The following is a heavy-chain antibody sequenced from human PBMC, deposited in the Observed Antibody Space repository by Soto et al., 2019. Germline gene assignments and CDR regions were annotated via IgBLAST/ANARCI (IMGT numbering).Heavy chain of an antibody. CDR3: ARADDYSDDFEI. V-gene: IGHV4-34*01. D-gene: IGHD5-12*01. CDR2: INHSGST. Sequence: PSEPLSLTCAVYGGSFSGYYCSWIRQPPGKGPEWIGEINHSGSTNYNPSLKSRVTISVDTSKTQFSLKLNSVTAADTAVYYCARADDYSDDFEIWGQGKMVTV. CDR1: GGSFSGYY. J-gene: IGHJ3*02.